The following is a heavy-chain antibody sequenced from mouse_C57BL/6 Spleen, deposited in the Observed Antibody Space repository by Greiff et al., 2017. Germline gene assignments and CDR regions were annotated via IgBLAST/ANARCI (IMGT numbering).Heavy chain of an antibody. V-gene: IGHV1-52*01. CDR1: GYTFTSYW. Sequence: QVQLQQSGAELVRPGSSVKLSCKASGYTFTSYWMHWVKQRPIQGLEWIGNIDPSDSETHYNQKFKDKATLTVDKSSSTAYMQLSSLTSEDSAVYYCARRYGNPGLAYWGQGTLVTVSA. CDR2: IDPSDSET. CDR3: ARRYGNPGLAY. D-gene: IGHD2-10*02. J-gene: IGHJ3*01.